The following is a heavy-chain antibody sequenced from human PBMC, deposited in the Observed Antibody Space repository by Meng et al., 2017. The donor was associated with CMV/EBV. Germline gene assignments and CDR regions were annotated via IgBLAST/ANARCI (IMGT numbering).Heavy chain of an antibody. V-gene: IGHV4-34*01. Sequence: GSLRLSCAVYGGSFSGYYWSWIRQPPGKGLEWIGETNHSGSTNYNPSLKSRVTISVDTSKNQFSLKLSSVTAADTAVYYCARGYSSSSVRYSSGWYGSYYYYGMDVWGQGTTVTVSS. D-gene: IGHD6-19*01. J-gene: IGHJ6*02. CDR2: TNHSGST. CDR3: ARGYSSSSVRYSSGWYGSYYYYGMDV. CDR1: GGSFSGYY.